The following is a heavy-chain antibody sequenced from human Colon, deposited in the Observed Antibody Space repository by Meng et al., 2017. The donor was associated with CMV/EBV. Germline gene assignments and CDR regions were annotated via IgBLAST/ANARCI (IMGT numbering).Heavy chain of an antibody. D-gene: IGHD5-18*01. CDR2: IIPIFGTA. CDR1: GCTFSSYA. V-gene: IGHV1-69*05. CDR3: ARGAPRNQYSYGYDPFFDY. Sequence: SVKVSCKASGCTFSSYAISWVRQAPGQGLEWMGGIIPIFGTAHYAQKFQGRVTITTDESTSTAYMELSSLRSEDTAVYYCARGAPRNQYSYGYDPFFDYWGQGTLVTVSS. J-gene: IGHJ4*02.